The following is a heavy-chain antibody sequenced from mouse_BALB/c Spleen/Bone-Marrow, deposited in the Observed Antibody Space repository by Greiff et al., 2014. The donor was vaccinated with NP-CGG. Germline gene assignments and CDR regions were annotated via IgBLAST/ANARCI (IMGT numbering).Heavy chain of an antibody. V-gene: IGHV2-6-2*01. CDR1: GFSLTSYG. CDR2: IWSDGST. J-gene: IGHJ4*01. D-gene: IGHD4-1*01. Sequence: VKLMESGPDLVAPSQSLSLTCTVSGFSLTSYGLHWVRQPPGKGLEWLGVIWSDGSTTYNSALKSRLSISKDNSKRQVLLKMNSLQTDDTAMYYCARSGTDYAMDNWGQGTSVTVSS. CDR3: ARSGTDYAMDN.